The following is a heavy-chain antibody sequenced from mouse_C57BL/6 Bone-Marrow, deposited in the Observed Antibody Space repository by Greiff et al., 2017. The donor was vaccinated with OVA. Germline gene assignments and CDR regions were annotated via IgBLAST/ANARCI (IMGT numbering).Heavy chain of an antibody. J-gene: IGHJ2*01. Sequence: QVQLQQPGAELVKPGASVKLSCKASGYTFTSYWMHWVKQRPGQGLEWIGMIHPNSGSTNYNEKFKSKATLTVDKSSSTAYMQLSSLTSEDSAVYDCAREPNYYGSSPDYWGQGTTLTVSS. CDR3: AREPNYYGSSPDY. D-gene: IGHD1-1*01. CDR2: IHPNSGST. V-gene: IGHV1-64*01. CDR1: GYTFTSYW.